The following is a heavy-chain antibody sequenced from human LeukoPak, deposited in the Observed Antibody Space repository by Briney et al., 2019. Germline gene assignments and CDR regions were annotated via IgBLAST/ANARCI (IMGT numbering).Heavy chain of an antibody. J-gene: IGHJ5*02. CDR1: GGSFSDYY. Sequence: SETLSLTCAVYGGSFSDYYWNWIRQPPGKGLEWIGEINHSGSTNYNPSLKSRVTISIDTSKNHFSLKLSSVTAADTAVYYCTRRLFTADEIWNWFDPWGQGTLVTVSS. V-gene: IGHV4-34*01. CDR3: TRRLFTADEIWNWFDP. D-gene: IGHD5-18*01. CDR2: INHSGST.